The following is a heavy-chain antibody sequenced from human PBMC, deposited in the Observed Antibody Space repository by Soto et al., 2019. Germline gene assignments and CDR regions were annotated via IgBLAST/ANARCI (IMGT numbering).Heavy chain of an antibody. Sequence: ASVKVSCKASGYTFTSYYMHWVRQAPGQGLEWMGIINPSGGSTSYAQKFQGRVTMTRDTSTSTVYMELSSLRSEDTAVYYCASYCSGGSCSGAFDIWGQGTMVTVSS. D-gene: IGHD2-15*01. CDR1: GYTFTSYY. J-gene: IGHJ3*02. CDR2: INPSGGST. V-gene: IGHV1-46*01. CDR3: ASYCSGGSCSGAFDI.